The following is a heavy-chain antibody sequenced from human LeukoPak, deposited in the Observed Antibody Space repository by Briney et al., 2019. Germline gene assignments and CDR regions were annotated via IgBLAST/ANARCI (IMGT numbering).Heavy chain of an antibody. Sequence: PGGSLRLSCKVSGLMFRNSDMHWVRQAPGKGLEWVAMISSDGTKEYFSESVKGRFSISRDNFRNTQYLQMTSLRVDDTALYYCTNFDHWGQGTLVTVSS. CDR1: GLMFRNSD. CDR2: ISSDGTKE. J-gene: IGHJ4*02. CDR3: TNFDH. V-gene: IGHV3-30*02.